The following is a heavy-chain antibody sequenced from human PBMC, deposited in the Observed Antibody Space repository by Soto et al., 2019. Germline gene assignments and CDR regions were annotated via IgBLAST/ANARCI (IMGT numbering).Heavy chain of an antibody. CDR3: ERGKSGYGSGWSPSDY. CDR2: MKPNSGNT. J-gene: IGHJ4*02. Sequence: QVQLVQSGAEVKKPGAAVTVSCNASGYTFSSYELNWVRQATGQGLEWMGWMKPNSGNTGYAQKFQGRVSMTMNTSISTAYMERSSLRTADMAVYYCERGKSGYGSGWSPSDYWGQGTLVTVSS. CDR1: GYTFSSYE. V-gene: IGHV1-8*01. D-gene: IGHD6-19*01.